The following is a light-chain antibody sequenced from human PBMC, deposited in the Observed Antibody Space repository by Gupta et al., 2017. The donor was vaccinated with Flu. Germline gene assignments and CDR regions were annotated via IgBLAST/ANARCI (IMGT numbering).Light chain of an antibody. J-gene: IGKJ1*01. V-gene: IGKV1-39*01. CDR1: HSISSY. Sequence: DIQMTQSPYSLSASVGDRVTITCRASHSISSYSSWYQQKPGKAPKLLIYAASSLQSGVPSRFSGSGSGTDFILTISSLQPEDFAIYYCQQSYSTPRTFGQGTKVEIK. CDR3: QQSYSTPRT. CDR2: AAS.